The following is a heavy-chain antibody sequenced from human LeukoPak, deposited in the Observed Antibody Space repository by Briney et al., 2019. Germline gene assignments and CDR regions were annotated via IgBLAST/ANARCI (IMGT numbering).Heavy chain of an antibody. CDR3: ARDQGYSGSYFPRGNDAFDI. V-gene: IGHV4-30-4*01. CDR1: GGSISSGDYY. J-gene: IGHJ3*02. Sequence: PSQTLSLTCTVSGGSISSGDYYWSWIRQPPGKGLEWIGYFDYSGSTYYNPSLKSRASISVDTSKHQFSLILSSVSAADTALYYCARDQGYSGSYFPRGNDAFDIWGQGTMVTVSS. D-gene: IGHD1-26*01. CDR2: FDYSGST.